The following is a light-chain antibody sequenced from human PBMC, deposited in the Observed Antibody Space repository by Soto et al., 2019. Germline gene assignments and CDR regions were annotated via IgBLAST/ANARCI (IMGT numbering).Light chain of an antibody. V-gene: IGKV3-20*01. CDR1: QSVSSSY. J-gene: IGKJ4*01. CDR3: QHYGSSPFT. Sequence: EIVLTQSPGTLSLSPGERATLSCRASQSVSSSYLAWYQQKPGQAPRLLIYGASNRATGIPDRFSGSGSGTDFTLTISRLEPEDFAVYYCQHYGSSPFTFGGGTKVDIK. CDR2: GAS.